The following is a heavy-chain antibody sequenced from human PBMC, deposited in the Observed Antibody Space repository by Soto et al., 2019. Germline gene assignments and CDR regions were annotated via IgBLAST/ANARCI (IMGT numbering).Heavy chain of an antibody. D-gene: IGHD6-6*01. Sequence: SETLSLTCAVYGGSFSGYYWSWIRQPPGKGLEWIGEINHSGSTNYNPSLKSRVTISVDTSKNQFSLKLSSVTAADTAVYYCARGQMFRIAARPKDYYYYYGMDVWGQGTTVTVSS. CDR2: INHSGST. J-gene: IGHJ6*02. V-gene: IGHV4-34*01. CDR3: ARGQMFRIAARPKDYYYYYGMDV. CDR1: GGSFSGYY.